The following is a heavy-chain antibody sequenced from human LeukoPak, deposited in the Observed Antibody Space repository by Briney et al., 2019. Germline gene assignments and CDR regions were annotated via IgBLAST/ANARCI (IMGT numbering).Heavy chain of an antibody. D-gene: IGHD3-22*01. CDR1: GFTLGSYG. CDR3: AKERHDSSGYYSLRIGYFQH. J-gene: IGHJ1*01. V-gene: IGHV3-30*18. Sequence: GGSLRLSCAASGFTLGSYGMHWVRQAPGKGLEWVAIISYDGSNKYYADSVKGRFTISRDNSKNTLYLQMNSLRAEDTAVYYCAKERHDSSGYYSLRIGYFQHWGQGTLVTVSS. CDR2: ISYDGSNK.